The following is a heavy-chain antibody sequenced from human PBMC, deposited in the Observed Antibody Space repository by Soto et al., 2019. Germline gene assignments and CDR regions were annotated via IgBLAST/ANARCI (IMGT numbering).Heavy chain of an antibody. J-gene: IGHJ4*02. V-gene: IGHV4-61*01. CDR1: GGSVSSGSYY. CDR3: ARGVEMATTYDY. D-gene: IGHD1-1*01. CDR2: IYYSGST. Sequence: SEILSLTCTVSGGSVSSGSYYWSWIRQPPGKGLEWIGYIYYSGSTNYNPSLKSRVTISVDTSKNQFSLKLSSVTAADTAVYYCARGVEMATTYDYWGQGTLVTVSS.